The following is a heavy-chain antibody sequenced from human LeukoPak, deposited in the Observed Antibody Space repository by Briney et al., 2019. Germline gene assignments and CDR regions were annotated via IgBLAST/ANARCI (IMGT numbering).Heavy chain of an antibody. J-gene: IGHJ4*02. CDR3: ARWGAGATIDY. Sequence: GSLKLSFAAAGFNFCSYGIYWVRQAPGKGLEGVAVIWYDGSNQYYADSVKGRFTISRDNSGNTAYLQMNSLRVEDTAVYFCARWGAGATIDYWGQGTLVTVSS. V-gene: IGHV3-33*07. CDR1: GFNFCSYG. CDR2: IWYDGSNQ. D-gene: IGHD1-26*01.